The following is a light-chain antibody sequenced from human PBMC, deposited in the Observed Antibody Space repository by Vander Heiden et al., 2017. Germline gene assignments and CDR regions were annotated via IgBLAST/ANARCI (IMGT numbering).Light chain of an antibody. CDR2: WAS. CDR1: QSVLYSAKNKNY. J-gene: IGKJ3*01. CDR3: QQYYSTPFT. V-gene: IGKV4-1*01. Sequence: DIVMTQSPYSLAVSLGERATINCKSSQSVLYSAKNKNYLAWYQQKPGQPPKLLIYWASTRESGVPDRFSGSGSGTDFTLTISSLQAEDVAVYYCQQYYSTPFTFGPGTKVDIK.